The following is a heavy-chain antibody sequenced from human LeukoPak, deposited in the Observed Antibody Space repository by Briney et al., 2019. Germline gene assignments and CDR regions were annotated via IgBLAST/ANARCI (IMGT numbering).Heavy chain of an antibody. CDR2: ISYDGSNK. J-gene: IGHJ4*02. CDR1: GFTFSSYA. D-gene: IGHD2-2*02. V-gene: IGHV3-30-3*01. CDR3: ASQAGYCSSTSCYTPPFDY. Sequence: GGSLRLSCAASGFTFSSYAMHWVRQAPGKGLEWVAVISYDGSNKYYADSVKGRFTISRDNSKNTLYLQMNSLRAEDTAVYYCASQAGYCSSTSCYTPPFDYWGQGTLVTVSS.